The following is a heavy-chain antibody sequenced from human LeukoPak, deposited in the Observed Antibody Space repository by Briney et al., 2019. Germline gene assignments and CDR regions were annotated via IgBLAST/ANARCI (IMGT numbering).Heavy chain of an antibody. CDR1: GFSFSTYG. D-gene: IGHD2-2*01. J-gene: IGHJ4*02. CDR3: AKLGCSSTRCYINY. Sequence: GGSPRLSCAASGFSFSTYGMRWVRQAPGKGLEWVAVISYDGSDQYYADSVKGRFTVSRDNSKNTLYLQMNSLKVEDTAVYYCAKLGCSSTRCYINYWGQGTLVTVSS. CDR2: ISYDGSDQ. V-gene: IGHV3-30*18.